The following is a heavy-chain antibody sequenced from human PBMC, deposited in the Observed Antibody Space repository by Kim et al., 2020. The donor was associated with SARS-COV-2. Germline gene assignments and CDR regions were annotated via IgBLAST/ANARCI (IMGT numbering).Heavy chain of an antibody. CDR2: IYTGGSV. D-gene: IGHD3-22*01. CDR1: GFTVSTNY. CDR3: ARSRQYYASSGYLQGSLGWFDS. Sequence: GGSLRLSCAVSGFTVSTNYMTWVRQAPGKELEWVSVIYTGGSVYYADSVKGRFIISRDNSKNTVYLQMNSLRAEDTAVYYCARSRQYYASSGYLQGSLGWFDSWGQGTLVTVSS. J-gene: IGHJ5*01. V-gene: IGHV3-66*01.